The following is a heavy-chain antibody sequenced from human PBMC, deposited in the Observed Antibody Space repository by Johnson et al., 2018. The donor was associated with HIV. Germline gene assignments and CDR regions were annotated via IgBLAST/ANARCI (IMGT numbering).Heavy chain of an antibody. D-gene: IGHD3-10*01. V-gene: IGHV3-7*01. CDR1: GFTFSDYW. J-gene: IGHJ3*02. Sequence: VQLVESGGGLVQPGGSLRLSCAGSGFTFSDYWMSWVRRAPGKGLEWVANIQQEGSVKYYVDSVKGRFTISRDNAKNSLYLQMNSLRAEDTAVYYCARDTITMVRGVVDAFDIWGQGTMVTVSS. CDR2: IQQEGSVK. CDR3: ARDTITMVRGVVDAFDI.